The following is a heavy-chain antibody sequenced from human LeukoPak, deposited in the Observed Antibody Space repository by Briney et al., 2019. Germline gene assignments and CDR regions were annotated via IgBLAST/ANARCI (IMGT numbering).Heavy chain of an antibody. V-gene: IGHV5-51*01. Sequence: GESLKISCKGSGYSFTSYWIGWVRQMPGKGLEWMGIIYPGDSDTRYSPSFQGQVTISADKSISTAYLQWSSLKASDTAMYYCARLSQLWELVGAFDIWGQGTMVTVSS. CDR2: IYPGDSDT. CDR3: ARLSQLWELVGAFDI. CDR1: GYSFTSYW. J-gene: IGHJ3*02. D-gene: IGHD1-26*01.